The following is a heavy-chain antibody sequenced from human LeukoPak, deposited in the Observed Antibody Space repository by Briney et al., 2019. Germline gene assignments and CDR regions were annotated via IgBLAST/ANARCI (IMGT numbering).Heavy chain of an antibody. CDR1: GFTFDDYG. D-gene: IGHD3-22*01. CDR3: ARGAYYYED. CDR2: INWNGGST. J-gene: IGHJ4*02. Sequence: PGGSLRLSCAASGFTFDDYGMSWVRQAPGKGLEWVSGINWNGGSTGYADSVKGRFTISRAKNSLYLQMNSLRAEDTAVYYCARGAYYYEDWGQGTLVTVSS. V-gene: IGHV3-20*04.